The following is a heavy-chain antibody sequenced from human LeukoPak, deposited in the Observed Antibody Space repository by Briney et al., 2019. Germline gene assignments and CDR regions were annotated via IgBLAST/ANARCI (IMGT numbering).Heavy chain of an antibody. J-gene: IGHJ4*01. V-gene: IGHV4-34*01. CDR3: ARSGTYQYSSAYDY. Sequence: PSETLSLTCAVYGASFHNYYWTWIRQPPGKRLEWLGEIGHSGSTNYNPSLNSRVTVSLDTSKNQFSLRLTSVTAADTAVYYCARSGTYQYSSAYDYWGQETLVTVSS. CDR2: IGHSGST. CDR1: GASFHNYY. D-gene: IGHD3-10*01.